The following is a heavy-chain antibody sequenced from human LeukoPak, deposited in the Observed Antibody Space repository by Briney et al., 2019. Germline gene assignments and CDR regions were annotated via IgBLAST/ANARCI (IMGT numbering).Heavy chain of an antibody. CDR1: GYTLTGYY. J-gene: IGHJ3*02. V-gene: IGHV1-2*02. Sequence: GASVKVSCKASGYTLTGYYMHWVRKAPGQGLEWMGWINPNSGGTNCAQKFQGRVTMTRDPSISTAYMELSKLRSDVTDVYYCDRPIVDTMYAFDIWGQGTMVTVSS. D-gene: IGHD5-12*01. CDR3: DRPIVDTMYAFDI. CDR2: INPNSGGT.